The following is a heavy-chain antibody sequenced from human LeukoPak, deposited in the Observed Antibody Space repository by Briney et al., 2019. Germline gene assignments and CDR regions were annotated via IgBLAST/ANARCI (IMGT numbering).Heavy chain of an antibody. CDR1: GYTFTSYY. V-gene: IGHV1-46*01. J-gene: IGHJ6*02. CDR2: INPSGGST. D-gene: IGHD3-9*01. CDR3: ARTQRLDYYYYGMDV. Sequence: GASVKVSCKASGYTFTSYYMHWVRQAPGQGLEWMGIINPSGGSTSYAQKFQGRVTMTRDTSTSTVYMELSSLRSEDTAVYYCARTQRLDYYYYGMDVWGQGTTVTVSS.